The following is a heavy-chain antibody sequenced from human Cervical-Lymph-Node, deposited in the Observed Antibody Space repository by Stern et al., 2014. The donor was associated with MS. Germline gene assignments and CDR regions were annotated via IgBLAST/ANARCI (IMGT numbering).Heavy chain of an antibody. V-gene: IGHV1-18*01. CDR2: ISAYNGNT. CDR1: GYTSTSYG. Sequence: VPLVQSVAEVKNSGASVKVSCKASGYTSTSYGISCGRQAPGQGLAWTGWISAYNGNTHYAQKLQGRVTMSTDTSTSTAYMELRSLRSDDTAVYYCARGLLGSENAFDIWGQGTMVTVSS. CDR3: ARGLLGSENAFDI. J-gene: IGHJ3*02. D-gene: IGHD2-15*01.